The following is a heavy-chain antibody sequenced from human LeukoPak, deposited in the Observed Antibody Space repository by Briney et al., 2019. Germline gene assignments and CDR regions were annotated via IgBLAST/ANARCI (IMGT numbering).Heavy chain of an antibody. D-gene: IGHD6-19*01. J-gene: IGHJ4*02. CDR1: GFTFSSYG. V-gene: IGHV3-30*18. CDR3: AKVVSGWYGYLDY. CDR2: ISYDGSNK. Sequence: GRSLRLSCAASGFTFSSYGMHWVRQAPGKGLEWVAVISYDGSNKYYADSVKGRFTISRDNSKNTLYLQMNSLRAEDTAVYYCAKVVSGWYGYLDYWGQGTLVTVSS.